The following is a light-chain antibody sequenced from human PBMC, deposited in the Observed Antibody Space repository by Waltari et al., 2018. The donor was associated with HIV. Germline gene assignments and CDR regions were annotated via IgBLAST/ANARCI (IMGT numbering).Light chain of an antibody. CDR1: QGIRNH. Sequence: DIQMTQPSSSLFASAGDSVNTTCRASQGIRNHLAWYQQKPGKAPKRLIYAASSLQSGVPSMFSGSGSGTEFTLTISSLQPEDFVTYYCLQHNNYPFTFGPGTKVDIK. V-gene: IGKV1-17*01. CDR2: AAS. CDR3: LQHNNYPFT. J-gene: IGKJ3*01.